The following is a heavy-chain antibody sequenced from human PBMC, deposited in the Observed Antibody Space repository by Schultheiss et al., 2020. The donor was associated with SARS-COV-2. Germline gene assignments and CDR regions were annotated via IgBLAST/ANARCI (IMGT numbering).Heavy chain of an antibody. CDR2: ISYDGSNK. J-gene: IGHJ4*02. CDR3: ARIYSSGWANYFDY. Sequence: GGSLRLSCAASGFTFSSYAMHWVRQAPGKGLEWVAVISYDGSNKYYADSVKGRFTISRDNSKNTLYLQMNSLRAEDTAVYYCARIYSSGWANYFDYWGQGTLVTVSS. V-gene: IGHV3-30*07. CDR1: GFTFSSYA. D-gene: IGHD6-19*01.